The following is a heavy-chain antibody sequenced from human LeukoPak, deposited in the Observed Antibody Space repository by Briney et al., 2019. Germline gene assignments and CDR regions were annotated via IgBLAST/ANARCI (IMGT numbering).Heavy chain of an antibody. CDR3: ARHRPRHGDTADY. CDR2: INVGNGNT. CDR1: GYTFTGYY. J-gene: IGHJ4*02. Sequence: GASVKVSCKASGYTFTGYYMHWVRRAPGQGLEWMGRINVGNGNTKYSQKFQGRVTIARDTSASTVYMELSSLRSEDTAVYYCARHRPRHGDTADYWGQGTLVTVSS. D-gene: IGHD5-18*01. V-gene: IGHV1-3*01.